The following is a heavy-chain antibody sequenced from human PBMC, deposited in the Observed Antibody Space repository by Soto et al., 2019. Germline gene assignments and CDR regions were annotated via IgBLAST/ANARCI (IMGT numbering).Heavy chain of an antibody. CDR2: IYYSGFT. Sequence: QVLLQESGPGLVRPSETLSLSCTVSGASISTGDYYWSWVRQPPGKGLEWIGYIYYSGFTYYNPSLKRRVTISMDTSKNQFSLKLTSVTAADTAVYFCARGVTVVRLVSRFWLDPWRQGTLVTVSS. J-gene: IGHJ5*02. V-gene: IGHV4-30-4*01. CDR3: ARGVTVVRLVSRFWLDP. D-gene: IGHD3-9*01. CDR1: GASISTGDYY.